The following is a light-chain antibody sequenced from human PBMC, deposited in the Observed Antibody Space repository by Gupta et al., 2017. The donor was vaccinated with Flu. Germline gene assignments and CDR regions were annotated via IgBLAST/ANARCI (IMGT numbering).Light chain of an antibody. CDR3: QVWDSNTAHVV. J-gene: IGLJ2*01. CDR1: NVGSEF. CDR2: DDT. V-gene: IGLV3-21*02. Sequence: GRANVGSEFVYWYQQKTGQAPVLVVYDDTDRPSRIPGRFSGSKSENTATLTISGVEAGDEADYFCQVWDSNTAHVVFGGGTKLTVL.